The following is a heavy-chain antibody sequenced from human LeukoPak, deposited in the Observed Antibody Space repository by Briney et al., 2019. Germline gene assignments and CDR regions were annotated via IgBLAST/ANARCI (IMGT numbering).Heavy chain of an antibody. CDR3: ARRRDIGSSRSFDP. J-gene: IGHJ5*02. D-gene: IGHD5-12*01. V-gene: IGHV1-2*02. CDR2: INPNSGGT. Sequence: GASVKVSCKASGYTFTAYYTHWVRQAPGQGLEWMGWINPNSGGTNYAQKFQGRVTMTRDTSISTAYMELSRLRSDDTAVYYCARRRDIGSSRSFDPWGQGTLVTVSS. CDR1: GYTFTAYY.